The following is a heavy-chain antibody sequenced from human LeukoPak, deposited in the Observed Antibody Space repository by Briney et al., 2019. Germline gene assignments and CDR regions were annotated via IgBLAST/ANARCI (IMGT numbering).Heavy chain of an antibody. CDR1: GFTFSSYA. D-gene: IGHD7-27*01. V-gene: IGHV3-30-3*01. CDR2: ISYDGSNK. J-gene: IGHJ5*02. CDR3: TTENWGSTS. Sequence: GGSLRLSCAASGFTFSSYAMHWVRQAPGKGLEWVAVISYDGSNKYYADSVKGRFTISRDNSKNTLYLQMNSLKTEDTALYYCTTENWGSTSWGQGTRVTVSS.